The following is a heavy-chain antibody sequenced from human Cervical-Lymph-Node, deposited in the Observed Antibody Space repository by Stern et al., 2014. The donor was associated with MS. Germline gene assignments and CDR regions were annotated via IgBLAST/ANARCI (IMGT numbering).Heavy chain of an antibody. J-gene: IGHJ6*02. V-gene: IGHV5-51*01. CDR2: IYPDDSDT. CDR3: ARRGMDV. CDR1: GYSFNIYW. Sequence: EVQLVQSGAEVKKPGESLTISCKGFGYSFNIYWIAWVRQRPGKGLEWMGIIYPDDSDTGYSPSVQGQVPFSVDKSISTAYLQWSSLKPSDTATYFCARRGMDVWGQGTSVTVSS.